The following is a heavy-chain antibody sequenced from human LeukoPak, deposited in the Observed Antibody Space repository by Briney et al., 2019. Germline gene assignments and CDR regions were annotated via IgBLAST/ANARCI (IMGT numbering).Heavy chain of an antibody. CDR3: ARLPSSDIQLYYFDY. CDR2: IYYSGST. V-gene: IGHV4-59*08. D-gene: IGHD5-18*01. Sequence: SETLSLTCTVSGGSISSYYWSWIRQPPGKGLEWIGYIYYSGSTNYNPSLKSRVTISVDTSKNQFSLKLSSVTAADTAVYYCARLPSSDIQLYYFDYWGQGTLVTVSS. J-gene: IGHJ4*02. CDR1: GGSISSYY.